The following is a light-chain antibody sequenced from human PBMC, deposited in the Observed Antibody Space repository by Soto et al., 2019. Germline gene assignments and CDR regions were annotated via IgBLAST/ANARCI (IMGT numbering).Light chain of an antibody. Sequence: QSVLTQPASVSGSPGQSITISCTGTTSDVGLYNYVSWYQQHPGKASKLMISEVSNRPSGVSNRFSGSKSGNTASLTISGLQAEDEADYYCSSYTSSDTLVFGAGTKVTVL. CDR1: TSDVGLYNY. J-gene: IGLJ2*01. CDR2: EVS. V-gene: IGLV2-14*01. CDR3: SSYTSSDTLV.